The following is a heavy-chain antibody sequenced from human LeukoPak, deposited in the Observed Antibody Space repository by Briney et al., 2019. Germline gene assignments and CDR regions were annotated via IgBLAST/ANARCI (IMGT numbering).Heavy chain of an antibody. CDR1: GFTFSVYG. J-gene: IGHJ4*02. D-gene: IGHD6-19*01. Sequence: PGGSLRLSCAASGFTFSVYGTNWVRQAPGKGLEWVSYISNSGSTVTYADSVKGRFTISRDNAKNSLYLQMSSLRVEDTAVYYCARVKWSSAWSGYWGQGVLVTVSS. V-gene: IGHV3-48*01. CDR3: ARVKWSSAWSGY. CDR2: ISNSGSTV.